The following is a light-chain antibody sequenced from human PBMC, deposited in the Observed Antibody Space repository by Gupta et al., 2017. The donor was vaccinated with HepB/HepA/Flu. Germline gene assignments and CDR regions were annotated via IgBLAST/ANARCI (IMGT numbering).Light chain of an antibody. CDR1: SSNIGSNK. CDR2: KSY. Sequence: QSVLTQPPSASGTPGQSVTMSCSGSSSNIGSNKVYWYQQFPGTAPKLVIYKSYQRPSGVPNRISGSRSGTSGSLAISGLRSEDEADYYCATGDDNLRAWVVGGGTKLTVL. J-gene: IGLJ3*02. CDR3: ATGDDNLRAWV. V-gene: IGLV1-47*01.